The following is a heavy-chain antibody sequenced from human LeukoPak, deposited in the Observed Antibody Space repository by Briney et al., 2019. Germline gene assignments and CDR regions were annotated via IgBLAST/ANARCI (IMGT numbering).Heavy chain of an antibody. V-gene: IGHV1-8*01. J-gene: IGHJ5*02. CDR3: ARVMITFGGVTP. CDR1: GYTFTSYD. CDR2: MNPNSGNT. Sequence: ASVKVSCKASGYTFTSYDINWVRQATGQGLEWMGWMNPNSGNTGYAQKFQGRVTMTRNTSISTAHMELSSLRSEDTAVYYCARVMITFGGVTPWGQGTLVTVSS. D-gene: IGHD3-16*01.